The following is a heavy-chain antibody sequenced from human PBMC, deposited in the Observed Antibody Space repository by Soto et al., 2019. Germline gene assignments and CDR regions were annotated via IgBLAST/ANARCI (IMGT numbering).Heavy chain of an antibody. V-gene: IGHV3-33*01. Sequence: QVQLVESGGGVVQPGRSLRLSCAASGFIFSSYGMYWVRQAPGKGLEWVAVIWYDGSNKNYGDSVKGRFTISRDNSKNTVYLQMNSLRVEDTAVYYCARDGKRVLWFGEKFADGTNGLDVWGQGTTVTVSS. CDR3: ARDGKRVLWFGEKFADGTNGLDV. CDR2: IWYDGSNK. J-gene: IGHJ6*02. D-gene: IGHD3-10*01. CDR1: GFIFSSYG.